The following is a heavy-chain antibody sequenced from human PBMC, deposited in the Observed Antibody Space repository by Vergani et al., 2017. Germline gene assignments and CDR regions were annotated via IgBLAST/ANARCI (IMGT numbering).Heavy chain of an antibody. CDR3: ARPHGDILPPDPRRLHY. J-gene: IGHJ4*02. CDR1: GYTFTNYY. CDR2: INPSGGST. V-gene: IGHV1-46*03. Sequence: QVLLVQSGAEVKKPGASVRVSCKTSGYTFTNYYIHWVRQAPGQGLEWMGIINPSGGSTTYAQQFQGRLTMTRDTSTSTVYMDLSNLRSEDTAVYYCARPHGDILPPDPRRLHYWGQGTLVTVSS.